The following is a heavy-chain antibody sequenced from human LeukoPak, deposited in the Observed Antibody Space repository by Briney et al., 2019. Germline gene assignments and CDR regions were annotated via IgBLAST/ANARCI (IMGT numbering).Heavy chain of an antibody. CDR3: ARHDYGDSDWFDP. Sequence: SETLSLTCTVSGGSISISSYYWGWIRQPPGKGLEWIGSIYYSGSTYYNPSLKSRVTISVDTSKNQFSLKLSSVTAADTAVYYCARHDYGDSDWFDPWGQGTLVTVSS. J-gene: IGHJ5*02. V-gene: IGHV4-39*01. CDR2: IYYSGST. CDR1: GGSISISSYY. D-gene: IGHD4-17*01.